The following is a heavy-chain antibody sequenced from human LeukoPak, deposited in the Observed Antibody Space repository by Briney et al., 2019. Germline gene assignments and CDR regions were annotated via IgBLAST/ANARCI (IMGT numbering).Heavy chain of an antibody. CDR1: GGSFSGYY. V-gene: IGHV4-34*01. Sequence: SETLSLTCAVYGGSFSGYYWGWIRQPPGKGLEWIGSIYYSGSTYYNPSLKSRVTMSVDTSKNQFSLKLSSVTAADTAVYYCARDQSELRRKEFDIWGQGTMVTVSS. J-gene: IGHJ3*02. CDR3: ARDQSELRRKEFDI. CDR2: IYYSGST. D-gene: IGHD1-7*01.